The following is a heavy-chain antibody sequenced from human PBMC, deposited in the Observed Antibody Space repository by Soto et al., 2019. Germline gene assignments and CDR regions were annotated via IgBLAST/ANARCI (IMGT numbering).Heavy chain of an antibody. Sequence: SGPTLVNPTQTLTLTCTFSGFSLSTSGVGVGWIRQPPGKALEWLALIYWDDDKRYSPSLKSRLTITKDTSKNQVVLTMTNMDPVDTATYYCARLYYDILTGTYKFDYWGQGTLVTVSS. V-gene: IGHV2-5*02. J-gene: IGHJ4*02. CDR3: ARLYYDILTGTYKFDY. CDR1: GFSLSTSGVG. D-gene: IGHD3-9*01. CDR2: IYWDDDK.